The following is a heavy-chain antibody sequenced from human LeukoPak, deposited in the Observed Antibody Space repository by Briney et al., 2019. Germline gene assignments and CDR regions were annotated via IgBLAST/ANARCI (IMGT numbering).Heavy chain of an antibody. J-gene: IGHJ4*02. V-gene: IGHV3-20*04. CDR1: GFTFDDYG. CDR3: ARYRGRVGAAVY. Sequence: GSLRLSCAASGFTFDDYGMNWVRQVPGKGLEWVAGINWSGGTKDYADSVKGRFIISRDNANNSLYLQMTGPRAEDTAFYYCARYRGRVGAAVYWGQGTLVTVSS. CDR2: INWSGGTK. D-gene: IGHD1-26*01.